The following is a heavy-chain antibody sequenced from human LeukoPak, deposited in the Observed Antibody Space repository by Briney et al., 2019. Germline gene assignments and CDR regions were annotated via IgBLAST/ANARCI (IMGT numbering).Heavy chain of an antibody. V-gene: IGHV4-39*07. Sequence: SETLSLTCTVSGGSISSTSYYWGWIRQPPGKGLEWIGSNYYSGSTYYNPSLKSRVTISVDTSKNQFSLKLSSVTAADTAVYHCARLYSSSLYYYYYMDVWGKGTTVTVSS. CDR2: NYYSGST. J-gene: IGHJ6*03. CDR1: GGSISSTSYY. D-gene: IGHD6-13*01. CDR3: ARLYSSSLYYYYYMDV.